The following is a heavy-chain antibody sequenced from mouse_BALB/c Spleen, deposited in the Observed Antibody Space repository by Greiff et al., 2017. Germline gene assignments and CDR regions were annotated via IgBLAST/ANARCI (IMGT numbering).Heavy chain of an antibody. D-gene: IGHD2-14*01. CDR2: IWSGGST. CDR3: ARGGVRRVFDY. Sequence: QVQLKESGPGLVQPSQSLSITCTVSGFSLTSYGVHWVRQSPGKGLEWLGVIWSGGSTDYNAAFISRLSISKDNSKSQVFLKMNSLQTDDTAMYYCARGGVRRVFDYWGQGTTLTVSS. J-gene: IGHJ2*01. V-gene: IGHV2-2*01. CDR1: GFSLTSYG.